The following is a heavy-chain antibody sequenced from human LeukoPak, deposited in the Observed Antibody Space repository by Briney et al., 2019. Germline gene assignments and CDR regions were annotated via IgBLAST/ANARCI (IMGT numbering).Heavy chain of an antibody. CDR3: ARCGAAVTTHFSH. CDR2: ISASDGTT. J-gene: IGHJ4*02. Sequence: ASVKVSCKASGYSFSIYGVTWARQAPGQGLEYLGWISASDGTTNYAQKVQDRVTMTTDTSTSTAYLELRSLRSEDTAVYYCARCGAAVTTHFSHWGQGTLVTVSS. V-gene: IGHV1-18*01. D-gene: IGHD4-17*01. CDR1: GYSFSIYG.